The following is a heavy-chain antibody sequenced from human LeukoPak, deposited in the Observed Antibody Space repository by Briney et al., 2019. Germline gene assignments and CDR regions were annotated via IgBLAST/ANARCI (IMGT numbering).Heavy chain of an antibody. D-gene: IGHD3-10*01. CDR2: IIHIFGTA. Sequence: ASVKVSCKASGGTFSSYAISWVRQAPGQGLEWMGGIIHIFGTANYAQKFQGRVTITADESTSTAYMELSSLRSEDTAVYYCARDVLWFGELLPGKYNWFDPWGQGTLVTVSS. CDR1: GGTFSSYA. CDR3: ARDVLWFGELLPGKYNWFDP. V-gene: IGHV1-69*13. J-gene: IGHJ5*02.